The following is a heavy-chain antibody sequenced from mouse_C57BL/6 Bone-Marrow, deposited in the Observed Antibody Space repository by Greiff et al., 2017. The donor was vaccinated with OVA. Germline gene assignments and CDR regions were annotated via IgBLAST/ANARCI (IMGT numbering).Heavy chain of an antibody. J-gene: IGHJ4*01. D-gene: IGHD1-1*01. CDR1: GFSLTSYG. V-gene: IGHV2-2*01. Sequence: VRRVESGPGLVQPSQSLSITCTVSGFSLTSYGVHWVRQSPGKGLEWLGVIWSGGSTDYNAAFISRLSISKDNSKSQVFFKMNSLQADDTAIYYCARNPNYYGSSYWYAMDYWGQGTSVTVSS. CDR2: IWSGGST. CDR3: ARNPNYYGSSYWYAMDY.